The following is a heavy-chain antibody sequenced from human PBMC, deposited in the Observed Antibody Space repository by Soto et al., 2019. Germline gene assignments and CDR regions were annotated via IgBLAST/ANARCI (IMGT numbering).Heavy chain of an antibody. J-gene: IGHJ4*02. CDR3: ARTYDSNGYANEFDS. V-gene: IGHV4-59*12. Sequence: PSETLSLTCIVSGRSITIYYWRWVRQPPGKGLEWIGYIYDNGITSQNPSLKSRVTMSADTSQNQSSLKLTSVTGADTAVYYCARTYDSNGYANEFDSWGQGILVTVSS. CDR2: IYDNGIT. CDR1: GRSITIYY. D-gene: IGHD3-22*01.